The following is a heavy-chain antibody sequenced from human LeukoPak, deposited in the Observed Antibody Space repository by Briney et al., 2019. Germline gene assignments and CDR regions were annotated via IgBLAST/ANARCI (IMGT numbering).Heavy chain of an antibody. CDR2: ISAYNGNT. CDR1: GYTFTSYG. Sequence: GASVKVSCKASGYTFTSYGISWVRQDPGQGLEWMGWISAYNGNTNYAQKLQGRVTMTTDTSTSTAYMELRSPRSDDTAVYYCARDVRTAVTTGYWGQGTLVTVSS. CDR3: ARDVRTAVTTGY. J-gene: IGHJ4*02. D-gene: IGHD4-17*01. V-gene: IGHV1-18*01.